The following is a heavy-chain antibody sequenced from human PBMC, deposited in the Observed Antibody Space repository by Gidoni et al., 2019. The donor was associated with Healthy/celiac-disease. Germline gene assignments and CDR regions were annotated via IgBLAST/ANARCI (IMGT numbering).Heavy chain of an antibody. Sequence: EVQLVESGGGLVQPGRALRLSCTAPGFTFGAYAMSWFRQAPGKGLEWVGFIRSKAYGGTTEYAASVKGRFTISRDDSKSIAYLQMNSLKTEDTAVYYCTRDFYGDYGYYFDYWGQGTLVTVSS. CDR1: GFTFGAYA. J-gene: IGHJ4*02. D-gene: IGHD4-17*01. V-gene: IGHV3-49*03. CDR3: TRDFYGDYGYYFDY. CDR2: IRSKAYGGTT.